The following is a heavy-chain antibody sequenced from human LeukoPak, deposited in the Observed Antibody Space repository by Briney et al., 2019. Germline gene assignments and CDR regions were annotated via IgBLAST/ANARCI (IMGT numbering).Heavy chain of an antibody. CDR3: ARGTRDNGDY. V-gene: IGHV3-48*01. J-gene: IGHJ4*02. CDR2: ISSSSSTI. Sequence: GGSLRLSCAASGFTFSSYSMNWVRQAPGKGLEWVSYISSSSSTIYYADSVKGRFTISRDNAKNSLYLRMNSLRAEDTAVYYCARGTRDNGDYWGQGTLVTVSS. CDR1: GFTFSSYS. D-gene: IGHD1-1*01.